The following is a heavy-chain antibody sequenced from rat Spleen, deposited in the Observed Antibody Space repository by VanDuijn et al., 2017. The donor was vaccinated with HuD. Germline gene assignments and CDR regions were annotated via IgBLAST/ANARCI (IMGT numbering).Heavy chain of an antibody. Sequence: EVQLVESGGGLVQPGRSLELSCAASGFIFRNYDMAWVRQAPTKGLEWVASISPSGGGTYYRDSVKGRFTVSRDNAKSTVHLQMDSLRSEDTATYYCVRRHYGYTDYFDYWGQGVMVTVSS. CDR3: VRRHYGYTDYFDY. J-gene: IGHJ2*01. V-gene: IGHV5S23*01. CDR1: GFIFRNYD. D-gene: IGHD1-9*01. CDR2: ISPSGGGT.